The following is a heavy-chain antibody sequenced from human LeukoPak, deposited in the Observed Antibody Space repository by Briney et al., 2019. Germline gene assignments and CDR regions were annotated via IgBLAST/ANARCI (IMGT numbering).Heavy chain of an antibody. D-gene: IGHD3-16*02. V-gene: IGHV4-34*01. Sequence: SETLSLTCAVYGGSFSGYYWSWIRQPPGKGLEWIGEINQSGSTNYNPSLKSRVTISVDTSKNQFSLTLSSVTAADTAVYYCARGEVYYDYVWGSCRQPLHFDYWGQGTLVSVCS. CDR2: INQSGST. CDR1: GGSFSGYY. CDR3: ARGEVYYDYVWGSCRQPLHFDY. J-gene: IGHJ4*02.